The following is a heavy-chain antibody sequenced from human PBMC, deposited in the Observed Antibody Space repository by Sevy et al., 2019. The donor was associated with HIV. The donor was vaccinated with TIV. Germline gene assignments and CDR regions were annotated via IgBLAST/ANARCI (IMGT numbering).Heavy chain of an antibody. CDR3: AKDLVSMASRQGYFDY. D-gene: IGHD6-6*01. Sequence: GGSLRLSCAASGFTFSNYAMNWVRQAPGKGLEWVSTISGTGLSTYYADSVKGGLTIPRDNSKNPLYLQMNTLIAEDTAFYFCAKDLVSMASRQGYFDYWGQGTLVTVSS. J-gene: IGHJ4*02. CDR2: ISGTGLST. V-gene: IGHV3-23*01. CDR1: GFTFSNYA.